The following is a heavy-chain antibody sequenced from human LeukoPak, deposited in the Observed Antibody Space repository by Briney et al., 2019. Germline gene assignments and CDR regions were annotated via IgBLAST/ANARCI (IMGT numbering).Heavy chain of an antibody. D-gene: IGHD2-21*01. J-gene: IGHJ4*02. Sequence: SETLSLTCAVYGGSFSGYYWSWIRQPPGKGLEWIGSIYYSGSTYYNPSLKSRVTISVDTSKNQFSLKLSSVTAADTAVYYCASPRRDGVRWGQGTLVTVSS. V-gene: IGHV4-34*01. CDR1: GGSFSGYY. CDR3: ASPRRDGVR. CDR2: IYYSGST.